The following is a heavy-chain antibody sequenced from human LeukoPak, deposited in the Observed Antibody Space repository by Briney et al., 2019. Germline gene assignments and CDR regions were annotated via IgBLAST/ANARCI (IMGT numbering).Heavy chain of an antibody. CDR2: IYYSGST. J-gene: IGHJ4*02. Sequence: SETLSLTCTVSGGSISSSSYYWGWIRQPPGKGLEWIGSIYYSGSTYYNPSLKSRVTISVDTSKNQFSLKLSSVTAADTAVYYCARALIATVPFDYWGQGTLVTVSS. CDR3: ARALIATVPFDY. D-gene: IGHD3-22*01. V-gene: IGHV4-39*01. CDR1: GGSISSSSYY.